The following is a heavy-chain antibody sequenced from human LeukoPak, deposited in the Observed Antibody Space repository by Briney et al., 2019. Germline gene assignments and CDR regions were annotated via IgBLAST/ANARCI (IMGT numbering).Heavy chain of an antibody. V-gene: IGHV4-61*01. CDR3: ARDWVVPAAMDYYYYYGMDV. Sequence: SETLSLTCTVSGGSVSSGSYYWSWIRQPPGKGLEWIGYIYYSGSTNYNPSLKSRVTISVDTSKNQFCLKLSSVTAADTAVYYCARDWVVPAAMDYYYYYGMDVWGKGTTVTVSS. J-gene: IGHJ6*04. CDR1: GGSVSSGSYY. D-gene: IGHD2-2*01. CDR2: IYYSGST.